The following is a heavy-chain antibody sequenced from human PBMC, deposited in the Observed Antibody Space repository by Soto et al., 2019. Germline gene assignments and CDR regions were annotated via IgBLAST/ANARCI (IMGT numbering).Heavy chain of an antibody. CDR1: GGSISGGVYY. J-gene: IGHJ2*01. CDR3: VREIIPLTTDWYFDL. V-gene: IGHV4-30-4*01. Sequence: QVQLQESGPGLVKPSQTLSLTCTVSGGSISGGVYYWSWIRQPPGKGLERIGYIFDSGSTYYNPSPKSRVTISVDTSKNQFSLRLSSVTAADTAVYYCVREIIPLTTDWYFDLWGRGTLVTVSS. D-gene: IGHD4-17*01. CDR2: IFDSGST.